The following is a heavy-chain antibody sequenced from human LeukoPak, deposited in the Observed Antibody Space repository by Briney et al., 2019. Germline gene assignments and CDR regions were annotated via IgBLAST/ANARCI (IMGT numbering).Heavy chain of an antibody. Sequence: GASVKVSCKASGYTFTSYDINWVRQATGQGLEWMGWMNPSSGNTGYAQKFQGRVTITRNTSISTAYMELSSLRSEDTAVYYCASGFRSDYQVQFWFDPWGQGTLVTVSS. CDR2: MNPSSGNT. J-gene: IGHJ5*02. CDR3: ASGFRSDYQVQFWFDP. V-gene: IGHV1-8*03. CDR1: GYTFTSYD. D-gene: IGHD4-17*01.